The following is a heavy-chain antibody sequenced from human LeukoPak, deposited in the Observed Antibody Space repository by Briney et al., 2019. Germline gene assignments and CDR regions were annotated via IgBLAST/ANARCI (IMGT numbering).Heavy chain of an antibody. Sequence: ASVKVSCNASGYTFTSYGISWVRQAPGQGLEWMGWISAYNGNTNYAQKLQGRVTMTTDTSTSTAYMELRSLRSDDTAVYYCARYYDSSGWNWFDPWGQGTLVTVSS. J-gene: IGHJ5*02. V-gene: IGHV1-18*01. D-gene: IGHD3-22*01. CDR3: ARYYDSSGWNWFDP. CDR2: ISAYNGNT. CDR1: GYTFTSYG.